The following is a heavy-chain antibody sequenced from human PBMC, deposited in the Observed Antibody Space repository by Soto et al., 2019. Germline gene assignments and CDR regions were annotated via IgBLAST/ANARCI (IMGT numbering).Heavy chain of an antibody. V-gene: IGHV3-30*18. Sequence: QVQLVESGGGGVQPVTSLRLSCAASGLAFNKFGMHWVRQAPGNGLECVAFISYDGSYQYYADSVQGRLTITRDNSMNTLNMPLNSLSREDTAVYYGAKGGEVGGVLGDHWGQGTLVTVSS. CDR3: AKGGEVGGVLGDH. D-gene: IGHD1-26*01. CDR1: GLAFNKFG. J-gene: IGHJ4*02. CDR2: ISYDGSYQ.